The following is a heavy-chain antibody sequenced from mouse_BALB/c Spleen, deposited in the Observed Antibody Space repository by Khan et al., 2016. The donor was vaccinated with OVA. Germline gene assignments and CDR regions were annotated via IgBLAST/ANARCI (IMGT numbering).Heavy chain of an antibody. D-gene: IGHD1-1*01. CDR3: ARLAYFYDSEGFAY. CDR1: GFTFSTYG. CDR2: VSTGGHYT. J-gene: IGHJ3*01. Sequence: EVQLVESGGDVVKPGGSLKLSCAASGFTFSTYGMSWVRQTPDKRLAWVATVSTGGHYTYYPDTVKGRFTISRENAKDTLYLQMSSLKSEDTAMFYCARLAYFYDSEGFAYWGQGTLVTVSA. V-gene: IGHV5-6*01.